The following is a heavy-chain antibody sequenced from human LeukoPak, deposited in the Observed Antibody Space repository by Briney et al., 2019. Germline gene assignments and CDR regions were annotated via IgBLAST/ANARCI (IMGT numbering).Heavy chain of an antibody. D-gene: IGHD1-26*01. Sequence: GGPLRLSCAASGFTFSSYWMHWVRQAPGKGLVWISRINTDESSTSYADSVKGRFTISRDNAKNTLYLQMNSLRAEDTAVYYCAREAIVGATTDAFDIWGQGTMVTVSS. CDR2: INTDESST. V-gene: IGHV3-74*01. CDR1: GFTFSSYW. J-gene: IGHJ3*02. CDR3: AREAIVGATTDAFDI.